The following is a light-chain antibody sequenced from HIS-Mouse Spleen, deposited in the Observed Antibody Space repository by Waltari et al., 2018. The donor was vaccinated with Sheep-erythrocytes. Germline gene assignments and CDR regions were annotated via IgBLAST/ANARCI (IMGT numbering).Light chain of an antibody. CDR3: CSYAGSYNHV. J-gene: IGLJ1*01. CDR2: EVS. CDR1: SSDVGGYNY. V-gene: IGLV2-11*01. Sequence: QSALTQPRSVSGSPGQSVTISCTGTSSDVGGYNYVSWYQQHPGKAPNLMIYEVSKRPSGVPDRFSGSKSGNTASLTISGLQAEDEADYYCCSYAGSYNHVFATGTKVTVL.